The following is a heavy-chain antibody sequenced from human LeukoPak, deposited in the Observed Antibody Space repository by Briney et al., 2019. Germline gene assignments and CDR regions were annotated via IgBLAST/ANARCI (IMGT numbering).Heavy chain of an antibody. CDR3: ARPDPDYYGSGSPIDV. CDR2: INHSGST. Sequence: SETLSLTCAVYGGSFSGYYWSWIRQPRGKGLEWIGEINHSGSTNYNPSLKSRVTISVDTSKNQFSLKLSSVTAADTAVYYCARPDPDYYGSGSPIDVWGKGTTVTISS. J-gene: IGHJ6*04. D-gene: IGHD3-10*01. CDR1: GGSFSGYY. V-gene: IGHV4-34*01.